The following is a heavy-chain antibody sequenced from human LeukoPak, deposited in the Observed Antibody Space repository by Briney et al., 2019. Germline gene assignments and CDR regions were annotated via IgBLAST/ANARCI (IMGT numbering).Heavy chain of an antibody. CDR3: ARVRMGDDFNPFDY. D-gene: IGHD3-16*01. CDR2: IRSDGSET. J-gene: IGHJ4*02. V-gene: IGHV3-74*01. Sequence: GGSLRLSCAASGCTFSSFWMYWVRHAPGKGLVGVSRIRSDGSETLYADSVKGRFTISRDNAKNTLYLQMNSLRAEDTAVYYCARVRMGDDFNPFDYWGQGTLVTVSS. CDR1: GCTFSSFW.